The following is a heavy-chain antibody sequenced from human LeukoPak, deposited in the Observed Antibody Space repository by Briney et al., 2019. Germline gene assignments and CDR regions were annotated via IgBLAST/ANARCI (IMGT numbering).Heavy chain of an antibody. CDR2: INPNSGGT. V-gene: IGHV1-2*02. J-gene: IGHJ4*02. Sequence: ASVKVSCKASGYTFTGYYMHWVRQAPGQGLEWMGWINPNSGGTNYAQKFQGRVSMTRDTSISTAYMDLSDLRSDDTAVYYCARGRSIEMTTMSGGSDYWGQGTLVTVSS. CDR3: ARGRSIEMTTMSGGSDY. D-gene: IGHD5-24*01. CDR1: GYTFTGYY.